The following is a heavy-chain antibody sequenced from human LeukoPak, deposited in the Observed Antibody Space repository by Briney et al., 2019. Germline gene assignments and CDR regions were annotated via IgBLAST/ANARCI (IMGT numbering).Heavy chain of an antibody. Sequence: GASVKVSCKASGGTFSSYAISWVRQAPGQGPEWMGGIIPIFGTLNYAQKFQGRVTITADESTSTAYMELSSLRSEDTAVYYCARDRHCSGGNCYGYFDYWGRGTLVTVSS. V-gene: IGHV1-69*13. CDR3: ARDRHCSGGNCYGYFDY. CDR1: GGTFSSYA. D-gene: IGHD2-15*01. CDR2: IIPIFGTL. J-gene: IGHJ4*02.